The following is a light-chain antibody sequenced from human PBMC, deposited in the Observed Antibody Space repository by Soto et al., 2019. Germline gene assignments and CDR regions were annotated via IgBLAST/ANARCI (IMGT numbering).Light chain of an antibody. V-gene: IGKV1-39*01. CDR3: QQGSFTLT. J-gene: IGKJ4*01. CDR2: GAY. Sequence: DIQMTQSPSSLSASVGDRVTITCRASQSISTYLNWYQQKLGKASKLLISGAYSLQGGVPSRFSGSGSRTDFTLTISSLQPEDYATYYCQQGSFTLTFGGGTKLEIK. CDR1: QSISTY.